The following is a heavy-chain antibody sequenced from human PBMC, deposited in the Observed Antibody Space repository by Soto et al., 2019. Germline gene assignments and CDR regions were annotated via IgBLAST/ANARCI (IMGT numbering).Heavy chain of an antibody. CDR1: GFTFSSYA. CDR2: ISGSGGRT. Sequence: EVQLLESGGGLVQPGGSLRLSCAASGFTFSSYAMSWVRQAPGKGLEWVSAISGSGGRTYYADSVKGRFTISRDNSKNTLYLQMNSLRAEDTAVYYCAKVLAAYYYDSSGYSGAFDIWGQGTMVTVSS. CDR3: AKVLAAYYYDSSGYSGAFDI. D-gene: IGHD3-22*01. J-gene: IGHJ3*02. V-gene: IGHV3-23*01.